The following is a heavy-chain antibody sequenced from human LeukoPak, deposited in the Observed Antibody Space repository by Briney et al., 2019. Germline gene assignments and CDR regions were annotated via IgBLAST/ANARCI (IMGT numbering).Heavy chain of an antibody. CDR1: GGSISTYY. V-gene: IGHV4-59*01. Sequence: SETLSLTCTVSGGSISTYYWSWIRQPPGKGLEWIGDIYYSVSTNYNPSLKSRVTISVDTSKNQFSLRLNSVTAADTAVYYCARGVSSSWYPIDYWGQGTLVTVSS. J-gene: IGHJ4*02. CDR3: ARGVSSSWYPIDY. D-gene: IGHD6-13*01. CDR2: IYYSVST.